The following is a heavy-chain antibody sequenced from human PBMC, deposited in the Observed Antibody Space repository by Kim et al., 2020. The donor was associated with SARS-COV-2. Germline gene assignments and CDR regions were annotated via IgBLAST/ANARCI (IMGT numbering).Heavy chain of an antibody. J-gene: IGHJ4*02. Sequence: NTVYSQKLQDRVTISRDTSASTVYMEMSSLRSEDTAVYYCARGSTMMYEFWGQGTLVTVSS. CDR2: NT. CDR3: ARGSTMMYEF. V-gene: IGHV1-3*01. D-gene: IGHD3-22*01.